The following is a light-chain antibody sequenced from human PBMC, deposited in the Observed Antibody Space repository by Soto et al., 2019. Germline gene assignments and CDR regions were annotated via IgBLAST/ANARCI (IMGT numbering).Light chain of an antibody. V-gene: IGKV1-39*01. CDR1: QSISSY. CDR3: QQSYSTPRT. Sequence: DIQMTQSPSSLSASVGDRVTITCRASQSISSYLNWYQQKPGKATKLLLYAASSLQRGVPSRFRGSGSGTDFTLTISSLQPEDFATYYCQQSYSTPRTFGQGTKVEIK. J-gene: IGKJ1*01. CDR2: AAS.